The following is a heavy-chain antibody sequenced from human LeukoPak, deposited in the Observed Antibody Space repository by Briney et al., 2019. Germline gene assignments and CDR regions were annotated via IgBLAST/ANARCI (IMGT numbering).Heavy chain of an antibody. J-gene: IGHJ3*02. CDR2: IYSGGST. Sequence: PGGSLRLSCAASGFTVSSNYMSWVRQAPGKGLEWVSVIYSGGSTYYADSVRGRFTISRDNSKNTLYLQMNSLRAEDTAVYYCASNVLLWFGESDAFDIWGQGTMVTVSS. D-gene: IGHD3-10*01. CDR1: GFTVSSNY. V-gene: IGHV3-53*01. CDR3: ASNVLLWFGESDAFDI.